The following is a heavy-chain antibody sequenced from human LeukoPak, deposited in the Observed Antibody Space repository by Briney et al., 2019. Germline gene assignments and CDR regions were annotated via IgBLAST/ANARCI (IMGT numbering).Heavy chain of an antibody. CDR1: GGTFSSYA. J-gene: IGHJ4*02. V-gene: IGHV1-69*05. CDR3: ASGDCSSTSCYSVYFDY. CDR2: IIPIFGTA. D-gene: IGHD2-2*02. Sequence: SVKVSCKASGGTFSSYATSWVRQAPGQGLEWMGGIIPIFGTANYAQKFQGRVTITTDESTSTAYMELSSLRSEDTAVYYCASGDCSSTSCYSVYFDYWGQGTLVTVSS.